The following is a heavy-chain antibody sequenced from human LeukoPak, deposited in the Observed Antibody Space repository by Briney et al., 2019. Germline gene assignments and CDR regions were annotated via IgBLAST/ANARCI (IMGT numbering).Heavy chain of an antibody. D-gene: IGHD2-15*01. J-gene: IGHJ6*04. CDR1: GYSISSGYY. Sequence: PWETLSLTCTVSGYSISSGYYWGWIRQPPGKGLEWIGSIYHSGSTYYNPSLKSRVTISVDTSKNQFSLKLSSVTAADTAVYYCARGGSPLSGMDVWGKGTTVTVSS. CDR3: ARGGSPLSGMDV. CDR2: IYHSGST. V-gene: IGHV4-38-2*02.